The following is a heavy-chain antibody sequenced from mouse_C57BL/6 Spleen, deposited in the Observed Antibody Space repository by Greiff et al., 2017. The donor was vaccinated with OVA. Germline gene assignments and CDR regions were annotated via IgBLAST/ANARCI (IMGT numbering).Heavy chain of an antibody. D-gene: IGHD4-1*01. CDR2: IFPRSGNT. Sequence: QVQLQQSGAELARPGASVKLSCKASGYTFTSYCIRWVKQRPGQGLEWIVEIFPRSGNTYYNEKFKGKATLTADTSSNTSYMQLRSLTSEDSAGYCCDRLGFDYWGQGTTLTVSS. CDR1: GYTFTSYC. J-gene: IGHJ2*01. V-gene: IGHV1-81*01. CDR3: DRLGFDY.